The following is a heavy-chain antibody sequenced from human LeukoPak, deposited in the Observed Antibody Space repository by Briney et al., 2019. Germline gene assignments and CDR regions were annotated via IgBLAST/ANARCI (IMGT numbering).Heavy chain of an antibody. CDR3: GGTQQGLVYFGMDV. Sequence: PGGSLRLSCAASGFTFSSYAMHWVRQAPGKGLEYVSAISSNGGSTYYANSVKGRFTISRDNSKNTLYLQMGSLRAEDLAVVYWGGTQQGLVYFGMDVWGQGATVPVFS. CDR2: ISSNGGST. CDR1: GFTFSSYA. J-gene: IGHJ6*01. D-gene: IGHD6-19*01. V-gene: IGHV3-64*01.